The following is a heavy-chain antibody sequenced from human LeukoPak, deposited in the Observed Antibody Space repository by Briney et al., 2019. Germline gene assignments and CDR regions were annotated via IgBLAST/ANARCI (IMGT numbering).Heavy chain of an antibody. Sequence: GESLKISCKGSGYSFTSYWIGWVRQMPGKGLEWMGIIYPGDSDTRYSPSFQGQVTISADKSISTAYLQWSSLKASDTAMYYCARHSLGYCSTSCYRRRAFDYWGQGTLVTVSS. CDR1: GYSFTSYW. J-gene: IGHJ4*02. CDR3: ARHSLGYCSTSCYRRRAFDY. V-gene: IGHV5-51*01. D-gene: IGHD2-2*02. CDR2: IYPGDSDT.